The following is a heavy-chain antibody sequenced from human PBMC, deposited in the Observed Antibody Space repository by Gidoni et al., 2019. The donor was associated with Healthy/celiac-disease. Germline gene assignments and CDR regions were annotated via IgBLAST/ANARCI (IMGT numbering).Heavy chain of an antibody. CDR2: IYYSGST. D-gene: IGHD6-6*01. CDR1: GGSISSSSYY. Sequence: QLQLQESGPGLVTPSETLSLTCPVSGGSISSSSYYWGWIRQPPGKGLEWIGSIYYSGSTYYNPSLKSRVTISVDTSKNQFSLKLSSVTAADTAVYYCARHSSSPYGMDVWGQGTTVTVSS. CDR3: ARHSSSPYGMDV. V-gene: IGHV4-39*01. J-gene: IGHJ6*02.